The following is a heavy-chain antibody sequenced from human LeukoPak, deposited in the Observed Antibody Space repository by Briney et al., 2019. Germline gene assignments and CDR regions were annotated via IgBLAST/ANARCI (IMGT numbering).Heavy chain of an antibody. D-gene: IGHD3-22*01. CDR2: ILYDGSNK. V-gene: IGHV3-30*01. CDR3: ARDRREATYYYDSPFH. J-gene: IGHJ4*02. CDR1: GFTFSSYA. Sequence: AGGSLRLSCAASGFTFSSYAMHWVSQAPGKGLEWVAVILYDGSNKYHADSVKGRVTISKDNSKNTLYLQMNSLRTEDTAIYCCARDRREATYYYDSPFHWGQGTLISVSS.